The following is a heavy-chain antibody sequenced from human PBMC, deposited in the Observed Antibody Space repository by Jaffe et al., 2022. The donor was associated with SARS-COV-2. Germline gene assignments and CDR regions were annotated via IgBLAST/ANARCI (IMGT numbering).Heavy chain of an antibody. CDR1: GGSISSSSYY. D-gene: IGHD2-15*01. J-gene: IGHJ5*02. CDR2: IYYSGST. Sequence: QLQLQESGPGLVKPSETLSLTCTVSGGSISSSSYYWGWIRQPPGKGLEWIGSIYYSGSTYYNPSLKSRVTISVDTSKNQFSLKLSSVTAADTAVYYCANAGLGYCSGGSCGWFDPWGQGTLVTVSS. CDR3: ANAGLGYCSGGSCGWFDP. V-gene: IGHV4-39*01.